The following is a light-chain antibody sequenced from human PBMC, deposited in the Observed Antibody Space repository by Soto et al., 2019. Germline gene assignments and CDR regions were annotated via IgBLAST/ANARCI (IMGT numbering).Light chain of an antibody. J-gene: IGLJ2*01. V-gene: IGLV2-11*01. CDR1: SGDVGAYDR. CDR2: DVT. Sequence: QSALTQPRSVSGSPGQSVTISCTGTSGDVGAYDRVSWYQHHPTKAPKLIIYDVTDRPSGVPYRFSGSKSGSTASLTISGLQTEDEADYYCDSWDNSLSVVLFGGGTKLTVL. CDR3: DSWDNSLSVVL.